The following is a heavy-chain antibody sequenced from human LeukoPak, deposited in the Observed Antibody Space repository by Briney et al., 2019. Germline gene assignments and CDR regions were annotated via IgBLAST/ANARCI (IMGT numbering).Heavy chain of an antibody. Sequence: SETLSLTCTVSGGPIRSYYWSWMRQPPGKGLEWIGNIHYSESTNFNPSLKSRVAIAVDTSKNQFSLKLSSVTAADTAVYYCARLSKDGPLYSSSWYTDIWGQGTMVTVSS. J-gene: IGHJ3*02. CDR2: IHYSEST. CDR1: GGPIRSYY. D-gene: IGHD6-13*01. V-gene: IGHV4-59*08. CDR3: ARLSKDGPLYSSSWYTDI.